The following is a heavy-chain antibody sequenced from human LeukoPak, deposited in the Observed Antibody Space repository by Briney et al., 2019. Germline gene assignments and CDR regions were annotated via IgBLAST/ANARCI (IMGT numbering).Heavy chain of an antibody. D-gene: IGHD6-6*01. CDR2: INTDGSST. Sequence: PGGSLRLSCAASGFTFSTYRMHWVRQAPGKGLLWVSLINTDGSSTTSADSVKGRFTISRDNSKNTLYFQMGSLRAEDMAVYYCAREASIVVRCSDYWGQGTLVTVSS. V-gene: IGHV3-74*01. CDR3: AREASIVVRCSDY. CDR1: GFTFSTYR. J-gene: IGHJ4*02.